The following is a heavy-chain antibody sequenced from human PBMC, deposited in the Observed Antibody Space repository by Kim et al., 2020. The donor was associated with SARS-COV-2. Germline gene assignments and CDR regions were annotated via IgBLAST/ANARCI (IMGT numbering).Heavy chain of an antibody. CDR2: INTNTGNP. CDR1: GYTFTSYV. CDR3: AREYCSGGSCYYNYYGMDV. J-gene: IGHJ6*02. Sequence: ASVKVSCKASGYTFTSYVMNWVRQAPGQGLEWMGWINTNTGNPTYAQGFTGRFVFSLDTSVSTAYLQISSLKAEDTAVYYCAREYCSGGSCYYNYYGMDVWGQRTTVTVSS. D-gene: IGHD2-15*01. V-gene: IGHV7-4-1*02.